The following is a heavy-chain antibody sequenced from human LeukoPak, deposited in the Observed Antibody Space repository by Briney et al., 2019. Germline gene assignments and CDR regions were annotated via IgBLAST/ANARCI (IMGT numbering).Heavy chain of an antibody. D-gene: IGHD1-1*01. J-gene: IGHJ4*02. Sequence: QSGGSLRLSCAASGFTFSNAWMSWVRQALARGPEWVSSIRGSGETFYADSVKGRFTLSRDDSRNTVYLQLNNLRVEDTAIYYCAKANWVSNADAVWWGQGTQVTVSS. CDR2: IRGSGET. CDR1: GFTFSNAW. CDR3: AKANWVSNADAVW. V-gene: IGHV3-23*01.